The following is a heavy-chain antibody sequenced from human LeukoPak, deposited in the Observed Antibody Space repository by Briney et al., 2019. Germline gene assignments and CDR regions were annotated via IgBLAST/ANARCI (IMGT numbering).Heavy chain of an antibody. V-gene: IGHV4-39*07. CDR1: GGSISSSSYY. Sequence: SETLSLTCTVSGGSISSSSYYWGWIRQPPGKGLEWIGEINHSGSTNYNPSLKSRVTISVDTSKNQFSLKLSSVTAADTAVYYCARRGYSYGTTSPYYFDYWGQGTLVTVSS. CDR2: INHSGST. J-gene: IGHJ4*02. CDR3: ARRGYSYGTTSPYYFDY. D-gene: IGHD5-18*01.